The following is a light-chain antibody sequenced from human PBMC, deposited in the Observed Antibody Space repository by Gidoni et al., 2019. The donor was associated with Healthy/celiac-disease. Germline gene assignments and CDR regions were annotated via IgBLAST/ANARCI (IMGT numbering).Light chain of an antibody. CDR2: GAS. CDR1: QSVSSN. J-gene: IGKJ4*01. Sequence: EIVMPQSPATLSVSPGESATLSCRASQSVSSNLAWYQQKPGQAPRLLISGASTRATGIPARFSGSGSGTEFTLTISSLQSEDFAVYYCQQYNNWPPLTFGGGTKVEIK. CDR3: QQYNNWPPLT. V-gene: IGKV3-15*01.